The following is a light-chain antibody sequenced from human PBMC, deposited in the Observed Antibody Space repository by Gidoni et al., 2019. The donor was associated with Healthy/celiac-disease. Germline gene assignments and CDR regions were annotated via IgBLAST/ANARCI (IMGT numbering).Light chain of an antibody. V-gene: IGKV4-1*01. CDR2: WAS. CDR1: KRVLYSSTNKNY. CDR3: QQYYSTPRT. J-gene: IGKJ1*01. Sequence: DIVLTQSPDSLAVSLCARATINCKSSKRVLYSSTNKNYLAWYQQKPGQPPKLLIYWASTRETGVPDRLSGSGSGTDFTLTISSLQAEDVAVYYCQQYYSTPRTFGQXTKVEIK.